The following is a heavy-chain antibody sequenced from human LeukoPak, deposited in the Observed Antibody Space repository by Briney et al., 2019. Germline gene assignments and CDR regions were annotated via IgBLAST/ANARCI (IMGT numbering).Heavy chain of an antibody. CDR3: ARGRRDSSGYQNWSDP. CDR2: IGTAGDT. D-gene: IGHD3-22*01. CDR1: GFTFSSYD. Sequence: GGSLRLSCAASGFTFSSYDMHWVRQATGKGLEWVSAIGTAGDTYYPGSVKGRFTISRENAKNSLYLQMNSLRAGDTAVYYCARGRRDSSGYQNWSDPWGQGTLVTVSS. J-gene: IGHJ5*02. V-gene: IGHV3-13*01.